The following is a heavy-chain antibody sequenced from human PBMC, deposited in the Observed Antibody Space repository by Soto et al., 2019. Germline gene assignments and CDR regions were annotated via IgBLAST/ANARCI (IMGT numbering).Heavy chain of an antibody. J-gene: IGHJ3*02. Sequence: GESLKISCKGSGYSFTSYWIGWVRQMPGKGLEWMGIIYPGDSDTRYSPSFQGQVTISADKSISTAYLQWSSLKASDTAMYYCARSLARLLWFGEGFDAFDIWGQGTMVTVSS. V-gene: IGHV5-51*01. CDR3: ARSLARLLWFGEGFDAFDI. CDR2: IYPGDSDT. CDR1: GYSFTSYW. D-gene: IGHD3-10*01.